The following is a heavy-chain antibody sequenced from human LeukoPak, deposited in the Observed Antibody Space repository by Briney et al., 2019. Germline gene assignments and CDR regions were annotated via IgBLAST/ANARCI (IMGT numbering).Heavy chain of an antibody. CDR3: ARVPLFAAAGQNWFDP. J-gene: IGHJ5*02. CDR2: MNPNSGNT. V-gene: IGHV1-8*01. D-gene: IGHD6-13*01. Sequence: ASVKVSCKASGYTFTSYDINWVRQATGQGLEWMGWMNPNSGNTGYAQKFQGRVTMTRNTSISTAYMELSSLRSEDTAVYYCARVPLFAAAGQNWFDPWGQGTLVTVSS. CDR1: GYTFTSYD.